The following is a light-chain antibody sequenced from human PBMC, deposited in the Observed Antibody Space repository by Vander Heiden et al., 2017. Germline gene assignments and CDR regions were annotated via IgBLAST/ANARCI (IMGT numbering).Light chain of an antibody. CDR3: QQYDNLPRT. J-gene: IGKJ1*01. CDR1: QDISSY. CDR2: DAS. V-gene: IGKV1-33*01. Sequence: DIPMTPSPSPLSASLADRVSITCQARQDISSYLNWYQQKPGKAPKLLIYDASSRETGVPARFSGSGSGTDFTFTISSLEPEDIATYYCQQYDNLPRTFGQGTKVEIK.